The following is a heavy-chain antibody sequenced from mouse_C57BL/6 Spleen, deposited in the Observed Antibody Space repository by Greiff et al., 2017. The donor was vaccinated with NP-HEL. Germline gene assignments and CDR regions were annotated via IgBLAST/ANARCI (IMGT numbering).Heavy chain of an antibody. D-gene: IGHD3-2*02. Sequence: VKLMESGAELARPGASVKLSCKASGYTFTSYGISWVKQRTGQGLEWIGEIYPRSGNTYYNEKFKGKATLTADKSSSTAYMELRSLTSEDSAVYFCARRPAQAFDYWGQGTTLTVSS. CDR3: ARRPAQAFDY. CDR1: GYTFTSYG. CDR2: IYPRSGNT. V-gene: IGHV1-81*01. J-gene: IGHJ2*01.